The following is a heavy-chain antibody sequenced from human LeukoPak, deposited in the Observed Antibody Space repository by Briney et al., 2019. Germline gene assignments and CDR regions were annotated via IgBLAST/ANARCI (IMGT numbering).Heavy chain of an antibody. D-gene: IGHD3-16*02. CDR1: GYTFTSYG. CDR3: ARGVRYDYVWGSYRHDY. J-gene: IGHJ4*02. CDR2: INPNSGGT. V-gene: IGHV1-2*02. Sequence: ASVKVSCKASGYTFTSYGISWVRQAPGQGLEWMGWINPNSGGTNYAQKFQGRVTMTRDTSISTAYMELSRLRSDDTAVYYCARGVRYDYVWGSYRHDYWGQGTLVTVSS.